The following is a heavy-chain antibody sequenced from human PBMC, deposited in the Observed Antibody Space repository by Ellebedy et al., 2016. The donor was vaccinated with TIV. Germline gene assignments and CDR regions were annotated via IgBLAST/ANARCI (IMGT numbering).Heavy chain of an antibody. J-gene: IGHJ4*02. CDR2: IKQDGSEK. CDR1: GFTFSSYA. Sequence: PGGSLRLSCAASGFTFSSYAMSWVRQAPGKGLEWVANIKQDGSEKYYVDSVKGRLTISRDNAKNSLYLQMNSLRAEDTAVYYCARTRVFDYWGQGTLVTVSS. CDR3: ARTRVFDY. V-gene: IGHV3-7*01.